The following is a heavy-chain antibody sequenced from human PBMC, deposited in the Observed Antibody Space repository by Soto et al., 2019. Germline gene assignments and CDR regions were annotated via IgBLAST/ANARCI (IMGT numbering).Heavy chain of an antibody. CDR2: IWYDGSNK. J-gene: IGHJ4*02. CDR1: GFTFSSYG. Sequence: QVQLVESGGGVVQPGRSLRLSCAASGFTFSSYGMHWVRQAAGKGLEWVAVIWYDGSNKYYADSVKGRFTISRDNSKNTLYLQMNRLRAEDTAVYYCARVGNGWYFDYWGQGTLVTVSS. CDR3: ARVGNGWYFDY. V-gene: IGHV3-33*01. D-gene: IGHD6-19*01.